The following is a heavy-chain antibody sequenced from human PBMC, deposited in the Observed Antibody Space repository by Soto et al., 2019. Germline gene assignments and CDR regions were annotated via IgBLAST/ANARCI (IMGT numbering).Heavy chain of an antibody. Sequence: PGWSLRLSCAATGLIFSIYAINWVRQAPGKGLEWVSGISGSGGNTYYADSVRGRFTVSRDNLKNTVYLQMNSLRVEDTAVYYCAKPYCGGDCYRVDYHSGMDVWVQGTTVTVSS. CDR1: GLIFSIYA. J-gene: IGHJ6*02. CDR3: AKPYCGGDCYRVDYHSGMDV. D-gene: IGHD2-21*02. V-gene: IGHV3-23*01. CDR2: ISGSGGNT.